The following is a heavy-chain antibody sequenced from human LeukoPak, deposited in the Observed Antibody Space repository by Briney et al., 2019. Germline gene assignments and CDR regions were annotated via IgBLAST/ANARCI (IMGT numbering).Heavy chain of an antibody. CDR1: GGSISSSSYY. CDR2: IYYSGST. Sequence: PSETLSLTCTVSGGSISSSSYYWGWIRQPPGKGLEWIGSIYYSGSTYYNPSLKSRVTISVDTSKNQFSLKLSSVTAADTAVYYCASYSSSWYEDYWGQGTLVTVSS. CDR3: ASYSSSWYEDY. J-gene: IGHJ4*02. V-gene: IGHV4-39*01. D-gene: IGHD6-13*01.